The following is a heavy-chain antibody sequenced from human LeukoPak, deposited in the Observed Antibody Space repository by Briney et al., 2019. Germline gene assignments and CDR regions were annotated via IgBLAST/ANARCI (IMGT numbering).Heavy chain of an antibody. D-gene: IGHD2-2*01. Sequence: PGGSLRLSCAASGFTFSSYAMSWVRQAPGKGLEWIGYIYYSGSTNYNPSLKSRVTISVDTSKNQFSLKLSSVTAADTAVYYCARYCSSTSCYSQFDPWGQGTLVTVSS. CDR2: IYYSGST. CDR3: ARYCSSTSCYSQFDP. CDR1: GFTFSSYA. V-gene: IGHV4-59*01. J-gene: IGHJ5*02.